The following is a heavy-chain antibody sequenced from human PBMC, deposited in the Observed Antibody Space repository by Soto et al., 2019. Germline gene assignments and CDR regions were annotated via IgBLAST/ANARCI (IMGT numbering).Heavy chain of an antibody. D-gene: IGHD2-15*01. Sequence: EVQLVESGGGLVQPGGSLRLSCAASGFTVSSNYMSWVRQAPGKGLEWVSVIYSGGSTYYADSVKGRFTISRDNSKNTLYLQMNSLRAEDTAVYYCARDLVVVVAATQSYYYYMDVWGKGTTVTVSS. CDR1: GFTVSSNY. CDR3: ARDLVVVVAATQSYYYYMDV. J-gene: IGHJ6*03. V-gene: IGHV3-66*01. CDR2: IYSGGST.